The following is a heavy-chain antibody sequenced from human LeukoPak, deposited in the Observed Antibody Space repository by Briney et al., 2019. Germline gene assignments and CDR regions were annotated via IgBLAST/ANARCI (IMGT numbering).Heavy chain of an antibody. CDR2: IFHSGDS. Sequence: SETLSLTCTVSAYSISSGYYWGWIRAPPGKGLEWIGSIFHSGDSYYNPSLKSRVTISVDTSKNQFCLKLSSVTAADTAVYYCARVRDFSYYMDVWGKGTTIAVS. J-gene: IGHJ6*03. CDR1: AYSISSGYY. V-gene: IGHV4-38-2*02. D-gene: IGHD3-3*01. CDR3: ARVRDFSYYMDV.